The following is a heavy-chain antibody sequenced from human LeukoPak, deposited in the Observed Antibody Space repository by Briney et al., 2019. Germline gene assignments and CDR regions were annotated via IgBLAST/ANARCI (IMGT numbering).Heavy chain of an antibody. CDR2: ITEDGVST. CDR1: GFTFDDYA. J-gene: IGHJ4*02. V-gene: IGHV3-43*02. Sequence: PGESLRLSCAASGFTFDDYAMHWVRRAPGKGLEWVSLITEDGVSTYYADSVKGRFTISRDNSKNSLYLQMNSLRTEDTALYYCAKVLGYYDSSGYYQEGGFDYWGQGTLVTVSS. CDR3: AKVLGYYDSSGYYQEGGFDY. D-gene: IGHD3-22*01.